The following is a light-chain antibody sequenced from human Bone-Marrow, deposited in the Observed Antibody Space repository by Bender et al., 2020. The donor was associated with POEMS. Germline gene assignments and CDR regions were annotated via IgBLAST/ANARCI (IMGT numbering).Light chain of an antibody. V-gene: IGLV2-14*02. CDR3: QSYDSIVTGYV. CDR1: SSDVGSYNL. J-gene: IGLJ1*01. CDR2: EVS. Sequence: QSALTQPASVSGSPGQSITISCTGTSSDVGSYNLVSWYQQYPGKAPRLIIYEVSKRPSGVPDRFSGSKSGTSASLAISGLQADDEADYYCQSYDSIVTGYVFGTGTSVTVL.